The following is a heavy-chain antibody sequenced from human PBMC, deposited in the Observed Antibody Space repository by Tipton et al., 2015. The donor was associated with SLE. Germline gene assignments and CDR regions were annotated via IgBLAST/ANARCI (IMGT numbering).Heavy chain of an antibody. J-gene: IGHJ4*02. CDR2: IYHSGST. CDR1: GGSISSSNW. V-gene: IGHV4-4*02. CDR3: ARERVGAIDPPYFDY. Sequence: TLSLTCAVSGGSISSSNWWSWVRQPPGKGLEWIGEIYHSGSTNYNPSLKSRVTISVDKSKNQFSLKLSSVTAADTAVYYCARERVGAIDPPYFDYWGQGTQVTVSS. D-gene: IGHD1-26*01.